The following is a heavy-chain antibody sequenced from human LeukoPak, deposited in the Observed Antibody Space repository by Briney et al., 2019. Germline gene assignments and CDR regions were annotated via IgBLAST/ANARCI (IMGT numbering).Heavy chain of an antibody. CDR3: ARDLGGYSYGSHFDY. V-gene: IGHV3-21*01. CDR1: GFTFSSYS. J-gene: IGHJ4*02. Sequence: GGSLRLSCAASGFTFSSYSLNWVRQAPGKGLEWVSSLSTSSSYIYYADSVKGRFTISRDNARNSLYLHMNSLRAEDTAVYYCARDLGGYSYGSHFDYWGQGTLVTVSS. CDR2: LSTSSSYI. D-gene: IGHD5-18*01.